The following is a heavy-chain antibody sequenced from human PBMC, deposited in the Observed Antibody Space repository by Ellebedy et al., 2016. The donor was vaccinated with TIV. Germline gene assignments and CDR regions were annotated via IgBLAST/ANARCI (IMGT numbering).Heavy chain of an antibody. V-gene: IGHV1-2*02. J-gene: IGHJ4*02. CDR3: ARSRERGERDSAMALFHY. Sequence: AASVKVSCKASGYTFIGYSLHWVRQAPGQGLEWMGWLNPNNGDTHYAQKFQGRVTMTRDTSISTAYMELSSLRSDDTAVYYCARSRERGERDSAMALFHYWGQGTLVTVSS. CDR1: GYTFIGYS. D-gene: IGHD5-18*01. CDR2: LNPNNGDT.